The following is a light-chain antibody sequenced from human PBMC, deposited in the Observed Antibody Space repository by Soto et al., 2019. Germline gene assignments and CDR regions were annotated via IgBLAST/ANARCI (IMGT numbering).Light chain of an antibody. Sequence: DIQMTQSPSSLSAFVGDSITITCQASQAIKTFLNWYQHKPGKAPKLLIYDAFKSDTGVPSRFSGSGSGTDFTFTINNLQPEDIATYFCQQYDSLPPTFGGGTRV. CDR3: QQYDSLPPT. CDR2: DAF. CDR1: QAIKTF. V-gene: IGKV1-33*01. J-gene: IGKJ4*01.